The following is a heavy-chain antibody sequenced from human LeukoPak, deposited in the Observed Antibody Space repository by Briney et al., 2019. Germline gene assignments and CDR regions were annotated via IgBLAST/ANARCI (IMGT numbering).Heavy chain of an antibody. CDR2: IYYSGTT. J-gene: IGHJ5*02. V-gene: IGHV4-59*07. D-gene: IGHD1-26*01. CDR3: ARGHDSGSNPLHWFDP. Sequence: SHTLSLTCTVSGDSIGTYYWTWIRQPLGKGREWIGYIYYSGTTNYNPSLKSRVTISVDTSKNQFSLKLSSVAAADTAVYYCARGHDSGSNPLHWFDPWGHGTLVTVSS. CDR1: GDSIGTYY.